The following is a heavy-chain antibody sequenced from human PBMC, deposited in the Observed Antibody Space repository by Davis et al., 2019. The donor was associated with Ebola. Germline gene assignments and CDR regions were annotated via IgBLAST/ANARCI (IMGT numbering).Heavy chain of an antibody. D-gene: IGHD2-21*02. CDR1: GFTFSDYY. J-gene: IGHJ4*02. Sequence: PGGSLRLSCAASGFTFSDYYMSWIRQAPGKGLEWLSYISSSSVTIYNVDSVKGRFAISRDNSKNTLYLQMNSLRAEDTAVYYCAKRAYCGGDCTPRDYWGQGTLVTVSS. CDR3: AKRAYCGGDCTPRDY. CDR2: ISSSSVTI. V-gene: IGHV3-11*01.